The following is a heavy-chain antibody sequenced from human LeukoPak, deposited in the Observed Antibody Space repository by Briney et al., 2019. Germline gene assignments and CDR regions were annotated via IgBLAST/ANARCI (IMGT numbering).Heavy chain of an antibody. CDR2: IHHSGST. Sequence: SETLSLTCAVSSGSISTNNWWTCVRQPPGKGLEWIGEIHHSGSTDYNPSLKSRVTISPDKSKNQFSLALTSVTAADTAVYFCARAPLSGTYYTDAFDIWGQGTMVTVSS. V-gene: IGHV4-4*02. CDR3: ARAPLSGTYYTDAFDI. CDR1: SGSISTNNW. D-gene: IGHD1-26*01. J-gene: IGHJ3*02.